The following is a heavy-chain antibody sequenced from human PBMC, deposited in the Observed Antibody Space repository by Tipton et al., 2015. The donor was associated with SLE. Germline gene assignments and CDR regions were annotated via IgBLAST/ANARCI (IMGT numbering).Heavy chain of an antibody. J-gene: IGHJ3*02. Sequence: LRLSCTVSGGSISSSSYYWGWIRQPPGKGLEWIGSIYYSGSTYYNPSLKSRVTISVDTSKNQFSLKLSSVTAADTAVYYCARDSEKAFDIWGQGTMVTVSS. CDR3: ARDSEKAFDI. CDR1: GGSISSSSYY. CDR2: IYYSGST. V-gene: IGHV4-39*07.